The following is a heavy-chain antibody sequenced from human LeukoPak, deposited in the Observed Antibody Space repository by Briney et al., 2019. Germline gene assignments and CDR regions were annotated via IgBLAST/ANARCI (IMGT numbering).Heavy chain of an antibody. CDR3: ARANGMDV. CDR2: ISYDGSNK. V-gene: IGHV3-30-3*01. J-gene: IGHJ6*02. CDR1: EFTFSSYA. Sequence: GGSLRLSCAASEFTFSSYAMHWVRQAPGKGLEWVAVISYDGSNKYYADSVKGRFTISRDNSKNTLYLQMSSLRDEDTAVYYCARANGMDVWGQGTTVTVSS.